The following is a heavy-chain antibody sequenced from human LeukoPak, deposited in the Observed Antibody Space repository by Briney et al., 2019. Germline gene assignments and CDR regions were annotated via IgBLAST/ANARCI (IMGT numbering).Heavy chain of an antibody. D-gene: IGHD4-11*01. J-gene: IGHJ4*02. V-gene: IGHV3-23*01. CDR1: GFTFDDYA. CDR2: ISGSGGST. Sequence: GGSLRPSCAASGFTFDDYAMHWVRQAPGKGLEWVSGISGSGGSTYYADSVKGRFTISRDNSKNTLYLQMNSLRAEDTAVYYCAKDKRSYSNSEFDYWGQGTLVTVSS. CDR3: AKDKRSYSNSEFDY.